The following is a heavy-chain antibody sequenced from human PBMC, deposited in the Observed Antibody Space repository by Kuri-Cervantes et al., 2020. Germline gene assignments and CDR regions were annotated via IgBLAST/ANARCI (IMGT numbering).Heavy chain of an antibody. CDR1: GFTFSNAW. Sequence: GESLKISCAASGFTFSNAWMSWVRQAPGKGLEWVGRIKSKTDGGTTDYAAPVKGRFTISRDDSKNTLYLQMNSLKTEDTAVYYCRGTGYDFDYWGQGTQVTVSS. J-gene: IGHJ4*02. CDR3: RGTGYDFDY. D-gene: IGHD5-12*01. V-gene: IGHV3-15*01. CDR2: IKSKTDGGTT.